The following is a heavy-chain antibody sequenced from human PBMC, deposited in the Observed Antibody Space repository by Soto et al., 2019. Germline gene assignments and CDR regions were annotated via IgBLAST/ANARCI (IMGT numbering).Heavy chain of an antibody. CDR3: ARLNILTGLDY. V-gene: IGHV4-34*01. CDR1: GGSFSGYY. Sequence: QVQLQQWGAGLLKPSETLSLTCAVYGGSFSGYYWSWIRQPPGKGREWIGEINHSGSTNYNPSLKSRVTISVDTSKNQFSLKLSSVTAADTAVYYCARLNILTGLDYWGQGTLVTVSS. J-gene: IGHJ4*02. D-gene: IGHD3-9*01. CDR2: INHSGST.